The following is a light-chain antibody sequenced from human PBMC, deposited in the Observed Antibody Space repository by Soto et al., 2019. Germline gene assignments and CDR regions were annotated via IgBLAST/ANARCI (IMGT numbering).Light chain of an antibody. CDR1: QSISSS. CDR2: AAS. J-gene: IGKJ1*01. Sequence: DIQMTQSPSSLSASVGDRVTITCRASQSISSSLNWYQQKPGKAPKLLIYAASSLQSGVPPRFSGIGSGTDFTLTISSLQPEDFATYYCQQSYSTPQTFGQGTKVDIK. V-gene: IGKV1-39*01. CDR3: QQSYSTPQT.